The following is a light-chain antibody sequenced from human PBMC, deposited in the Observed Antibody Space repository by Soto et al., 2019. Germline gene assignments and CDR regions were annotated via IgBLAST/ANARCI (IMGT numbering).Light chain of an antibody. V-gene: IGKV1-39*01. J-gene: IGKJ1*01. CDR3: QQSYSTTWT. CDR2: AAS. CDR1: QSISGR. Sequence: DIKRAQSPSTLSASVGDRVRFACRASQSISGRLAWYQQKPGKAPKLLIYAASSLQSGVPSRFSGSGSETDFTLTISSLQPEDFATYSCQQSYSTTWTFGQGTKVDIK.